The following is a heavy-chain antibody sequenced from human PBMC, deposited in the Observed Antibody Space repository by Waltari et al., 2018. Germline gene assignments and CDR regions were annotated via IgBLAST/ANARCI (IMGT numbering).Heavy chain of an antibody. CDR3: ARANKVVIAILGYWYFDL. J-gene: IGHJ2*01. V-gene: IGHV3-48*04. CDR1: GFTFSSYW. CDR2: ISSSGSTI. Sequence: EVQLVESGGGLVQPGGSLRLSCAASGFTFSSYWMSWVRQAPGKGLEWVSYISSSGSTIYYADSVKGRFTISRDNAKNSLYLQMNSLRAEDTAVYYCARANKVVIAILGYWYFDLWGRGTLVTVSS. D-gene: IGHD2-21*01.